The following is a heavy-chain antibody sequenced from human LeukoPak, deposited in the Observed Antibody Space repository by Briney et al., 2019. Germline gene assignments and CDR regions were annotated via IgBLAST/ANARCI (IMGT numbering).Heavy chain of an antibody. CDR3: SGNPGIRYIDWFGYFDN. J-gene: IGHJ4*02. CDR1: GYSFTDYF. D-gene: IGHD3-9*01. CDR2: INPKSGGT. Sequence: ASVKVSCKASGYSFTDYFMYWVRQAPGQGLEWMGWINPKSGGTNYAQKFQGRVTMTRDTSISTAYLEVSRLRSDDTAVYYFSGNPGIRYIDWFGYFDNWGRGTLGTVSS. V-gene: IGHV1-2*02.